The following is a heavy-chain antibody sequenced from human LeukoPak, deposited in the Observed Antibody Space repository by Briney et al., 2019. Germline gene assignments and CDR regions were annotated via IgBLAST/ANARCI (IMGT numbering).Heavy chain of an antibody. D-gene: IGHD3-22*01. Sequence: GGSLRLSCAASGFTLTSYAMSWVRQAPGKGLEWVSAISGSGGSTYYADSVKGRFTISRDNSKNTLYLQMNSLRAEDTAVYYCAKDSAVIPHYFDYWGQGTLVTVSS. CDR3: AKDSAVIPHYFDY. V-gene: IGHV3-23*01. CDR1: GFTLTSYA. J-gene: IGHJ4*02. CDR2: ISGSGGST.